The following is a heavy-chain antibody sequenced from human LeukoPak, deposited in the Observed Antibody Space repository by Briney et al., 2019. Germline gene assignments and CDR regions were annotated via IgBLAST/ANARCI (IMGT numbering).Heavy chain of an antibody. Sequence: SETLSLTRAVYGGSFSGYYWSWIRQRPGKGLEWIGEINHSGSTNYNPSLKSRVTISVDTSKNQFSLKLSSVTAADTAVYYCARTITRYYYYYMDVRGKGTTVTISS. CDR2: INHSGST. D-gene: IGHD1-14*01. V-gene: IGHV4-34*01. CDR1: GGSFSGYY. J-gene: IGHJ6*03. CDR3: ARTITRYYYYYMDV.